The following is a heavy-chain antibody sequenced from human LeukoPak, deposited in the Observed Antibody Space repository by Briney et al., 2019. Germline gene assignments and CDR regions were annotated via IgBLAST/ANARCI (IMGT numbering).Heavy chain of an antibody. Sequence: GESLKISCRGSGYSFNTYWIGWVRQMPEKGLEWMGIIYPGDSDTRYSPSFQGQVTMSADKSINTAYLQWSGLKASDTAMYYCARRQGCSSTSCPPDYWGQGTLVTVSS. CDR1: GYSFNTYW. V-gene: IGHV5-51*01. CDR2: IYPGDSDT. CDR3: ARRQGCSSTSCPPDY. D-gene: IGHD2-2*01. J-gene: IGHJ4*02.